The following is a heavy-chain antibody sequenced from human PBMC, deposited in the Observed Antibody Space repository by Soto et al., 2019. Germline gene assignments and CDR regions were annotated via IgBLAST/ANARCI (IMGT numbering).Heavy chain of an antibody. CDR3: AKEYSSGWYYFDY. J-gene: IGHJ4*02. V-gene: IGHV3-23*01. Sequence: GSLRLSCAASGFTFSSYAMSWVRQVPGKGLEWVSTISGSDGSTYYADSVKGRFTISRDNSKNTLYLQMNSLRAEDTAVYYCAKEYSSGWYYFDYWGQGTLVTVSS. CDR2: ISGSDGST. CDR1: GFTFSSYA. D-gene: IGHD6-19*01.